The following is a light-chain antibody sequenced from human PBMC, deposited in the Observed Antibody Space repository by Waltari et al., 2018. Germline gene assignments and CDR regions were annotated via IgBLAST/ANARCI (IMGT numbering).Light chain of an antibody. CDR3: QTYDGTTIL. CDR1: KLETNY. CDR2: QDN. V-gene: IGLV3-1*01. J-gene: IGLJ2*01. Sequence: SYELTQPRSLSVSPGQTAIITRSGEKLETNYASWYQQRPGQSPGLVIYQDNNRPSVIPERFSGSGSGTTATLTISGTQVGDEADYYCQTYDGTTILFGGGTKLTVL.